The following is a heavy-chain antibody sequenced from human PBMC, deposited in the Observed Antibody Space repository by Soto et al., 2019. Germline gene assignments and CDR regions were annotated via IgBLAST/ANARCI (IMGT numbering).Heavy chain of an antibody. D-gene: IGHD3-9*01. CDR2: INHSGST. V-gene: IGHV4-34*01. Sequence: PSETLSLTCAVYGGSFSGYYWSWIRQPPGKGLEWIGEINHSGSTNYNPSLKSRVTISVDTSKNQFSLKLSSVTAADTAVYYCARVGPLRYFDWLSHAYFDYWGQGTLVTVSS. J-gene: IGHJ4*02. CDR1: GGSFSGYY. CDR3: ARVGPLRYFDWLSHAYFDY.